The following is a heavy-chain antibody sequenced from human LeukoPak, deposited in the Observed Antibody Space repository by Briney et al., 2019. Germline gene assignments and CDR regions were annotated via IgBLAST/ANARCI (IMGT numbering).Heavy chain of an antibody. CDR1: GGSISSGGYY. Sequence: SETLSLTCTVSGGSISSGGYYWSWIRQHPGKGLEWIGYIYYSGSTYYNPSLKSRVTISVDTSKNQFSLKLSSVTAADTAVYYCARGRYSSSWPGVYNWFDPWGQGTLVTVSS. D-gene: IGHD6-13*01. CDR2: IYYSGST. V-gene: IGHV4-31*03. CDR3: ARGRYSSSWPGVYNWFDP. J-gene: IGHJ5*02.